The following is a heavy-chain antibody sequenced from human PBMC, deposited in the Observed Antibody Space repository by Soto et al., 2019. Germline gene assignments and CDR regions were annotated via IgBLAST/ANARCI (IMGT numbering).Heavy chain of an antibody. CDR1: GFTFSSYS. Sequence: PGGSLRLSCAASGFTFSSYSMNWVRQAPGKGLEWVSYISSSSSTIYYADSVKGRFTISRDNAKNSLYLQMNSLRDEDTAVYYCARGPRTYYYDSSGYGTGAFDIWGQGTMVTVSS. J-gene: IGHJ3*02. V-gene: IGHV3-48*02. D-gene: IGHD3-22*01. CDR3: ARGPRTYYYDSSGYGTGAFDI. CDR2: ISSSSSTI.